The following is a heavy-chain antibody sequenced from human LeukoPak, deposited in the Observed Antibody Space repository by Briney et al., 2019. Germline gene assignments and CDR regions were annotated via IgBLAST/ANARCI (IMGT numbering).Heavy chain of an antibody. J-gene: IGHJ4*02. CDR2: IKQDGSEK. CDR1: TLTLNNYW. D-gene: IGHD6-13*01. Sequence: GGSLRLSCTASTLTLNNYWMSWVRQAPGKGLEWVANIKQDGSEKYHVDSVKGRFTISRDNAKNSLYLQMNSLRAEDTAVYYYASRAGYTGSWSAFDYWGQGTLVTVSS. V-gene: IGHV3-7*05. CDR3: ASRAGYTGSWSAFDY.